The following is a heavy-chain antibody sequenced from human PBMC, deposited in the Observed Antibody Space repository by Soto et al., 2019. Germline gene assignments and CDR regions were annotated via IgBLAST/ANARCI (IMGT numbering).Heavy chain of an antibody. V-gene: IGHV1-18*01. CDR2: ISAYNGNT. J-gene: IGHJ4*02. CDR1: GYTFTSYG. Sequence: QVQLVQSGAEVKKPGSSVKVSCKASGYTFTSYGISWVRQAPGQGLEWVEWISAYNGNTNYAQKLQGRVTMTTDTSTSTAYMELRILRSDDTAVYYCARVRYSSSSAGFDYWGQGALGTVSS. CDR3: ARVRYSSSSAGFDY. D-gene: IGHD6-6*01.